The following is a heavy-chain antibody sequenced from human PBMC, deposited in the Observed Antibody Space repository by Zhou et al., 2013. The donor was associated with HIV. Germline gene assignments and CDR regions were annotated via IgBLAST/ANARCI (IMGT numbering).Heavy chain of an antibody. CDR2: LYSSGST. J-gene: IGHJ2*01. Sequence: QVQLQESGPGLVKPSETLSLTCTVSGGSISSYYWSWIRQPPGKGLEWIGYLYSSGSTNYNPSLKSRVTISVDTSKNQFSPKLSSVTAADTAVYYCARDNWGQYWYFDLWGRGTLVTVSS. V-gene: IGHV4-4*09. D-gene: IGHD7-27*01. CDR3: ARDNWGQYWYFDL. CDR1: GGSISSYY.